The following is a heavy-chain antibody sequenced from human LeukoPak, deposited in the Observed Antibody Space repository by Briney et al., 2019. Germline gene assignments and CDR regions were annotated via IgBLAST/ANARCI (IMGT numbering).Heavy chain of an antibody. CDR2: IYYSGTT. Sequence: SETLSLTCSVSGGSISGYYWSWVRQPPGKGREWVGYIYYSGTTIYNPSLKSRLTISLDTSKNQFSLNLSSVTAADTAVYYCARDETHFYGSGSSNWFDPWGQGILVTVSS. V-gene: IGHV4-59*12. J-gene: IGHJ5*02. CDR3: ARDETHFYGSGSSNWFDP. D-gene: IGHD3-10*01. CDR1: GGSISGYY.